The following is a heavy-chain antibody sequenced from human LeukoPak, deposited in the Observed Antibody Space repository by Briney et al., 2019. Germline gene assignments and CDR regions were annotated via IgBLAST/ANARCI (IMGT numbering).Heavy chain of an antibody. Sequence: SETLSLTCAVYGGSFSGYYWSWIRQPPGKGLEWIGYIYYSGSTYYNPSLKSRVTISVDTSKNQFSLKLSSVTAADTAVYYCARDRDSSGYYGWYFDLWGRGTLVTVSS. CDR2: IYYSGST. CDR1: GGSFSGYY. CDR3: ARDRDSSGYYGWYFDL. D-gene: IGHD3-22*01. J-gene: IGHJ2*01. V-gene: IGHV4-59*12.